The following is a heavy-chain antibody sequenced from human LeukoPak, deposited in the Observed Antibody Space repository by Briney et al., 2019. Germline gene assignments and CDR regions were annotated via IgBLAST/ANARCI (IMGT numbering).Heavy chain of an antibody. D-gene: IGHD4-23*01. Sequence: ASVKVSCKASGYTFTSYYMHWVRQASGQGLEWMGLINPSGGSTSYAQKFQGRVTMTRDMSTSTDYMELSSLRSEDTAVYYCARDNSVEDTAWWFDPWGQGTLVTVSS. CDR1: GYTFTSYY. CDR2: INPSGGST. J-gene: IGHJ5*02. CDR3: ARDNSVEDTAWWFDP. V-gene: IGHV1-46*01.